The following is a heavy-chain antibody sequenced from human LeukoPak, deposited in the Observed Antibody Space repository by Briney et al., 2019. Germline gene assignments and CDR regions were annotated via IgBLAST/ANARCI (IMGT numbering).Heavy chain of an antibody. CDR3: ARGNSAYYYDSSGSGDALDI. V-gene: IGHV4-34*01. D-gene: IGHD3-22*01. CDR2: INHSGST. CDR1: GGSFSGYY. J-gene: IGHJ3*02. Sequence: SETLSLTCAVYGGSFSGYYWSWIRQPPGKGLEWIGEINHSGSTNYNPSLKSRVTISVDTSKNQFSLKLSSVTAADTAVYYCARGNSAYYYDSSGSGDALDIWGQGTMVTVSS.